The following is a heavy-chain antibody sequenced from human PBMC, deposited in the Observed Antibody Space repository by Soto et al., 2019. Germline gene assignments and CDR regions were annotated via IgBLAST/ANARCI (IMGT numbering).Heavy chain of an antibody. CDR1: GFTFSSYW. V-gene: IGHV3-74*01. CDR3: ARADYDFWSGPSTLGY. J-gene: IGHJ4*02. D-gene: IGHD3-3*01. Sequence: GGSLRLSCAASGFTFSSYWMHWVRQAPGKGLVWVSRINSDGSSTSYADSVKGRFTISRDNAKNTLYLQMNSLRAEDTAVYYCARADYDFWSGPSTLGYWGQGTLVTVSS. CDR2: INSDGSST.